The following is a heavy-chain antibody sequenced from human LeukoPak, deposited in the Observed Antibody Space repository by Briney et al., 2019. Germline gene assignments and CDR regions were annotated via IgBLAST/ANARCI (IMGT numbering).Heavy chain of an antibody. D-gene: IGHD6-19*01. J-gene: IGHJ5*02. V-gene: IGHV3-7*01. CDR3: ARDQAAYSSGWYLRLNWYDP. CDR2: IKQDGSEK. CDR1: GFTFSSYW. Sequence: GGSLRLSCAASGFTFSSYWMSWVRQAPGKGLEWVANIKQDGSEKYYVDSVKGRFTISRDNAKNSLYLQMNSLRAEDTAVYYCARDQAAYSSGWYLRLNWYDPWGQGTLVTVPS.